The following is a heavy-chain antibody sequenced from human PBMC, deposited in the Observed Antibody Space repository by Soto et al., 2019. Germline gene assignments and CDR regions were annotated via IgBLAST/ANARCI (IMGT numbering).Heavy chain of an antibody. CDR1: GGTFSSYA. J-gene: IGHJ6*02. Sequence: QVQLVQSGAEVKKPGSSVKVSCKASGGTFSSYAISWVRQAPGQGLEWMGGIIPIFGTANYAQKFQGRVTITADTSTSTAYMELSSLRSEDTAVYYCARDTRLIVVGRELTPYYYYGMDVWGQGTTVTVSS. D-gene: IGHD3-22*01. CDR2: IIPIFGTA. V-gene: IGHV1-69*06. CDR3: ARDTRLIVVGRELTPYYYYGMDV.